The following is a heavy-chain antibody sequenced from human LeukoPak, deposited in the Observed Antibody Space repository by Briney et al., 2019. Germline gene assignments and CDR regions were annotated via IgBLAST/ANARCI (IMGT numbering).Heavy chain of an antibody. CDR3: ARTRRYYGSGSYYYYMDV. J-gene: IGHJ6*03. V-gene: IGHV3-7*01. CDR1: GFTFSSYW. Sequence: PGGSLRLSCAASGFTFSSYWMSWVRQAPGEGLEWVANIKQDGSEKYYVDSVKGRFTISRDNAKNSLYLQMNSLGAEDTAVYYCARTRRYYGSGSYYYYMDVWGKGTTVTVSS. D-gene: IGHD3-10*01. CDR2: IKQDGSEK.